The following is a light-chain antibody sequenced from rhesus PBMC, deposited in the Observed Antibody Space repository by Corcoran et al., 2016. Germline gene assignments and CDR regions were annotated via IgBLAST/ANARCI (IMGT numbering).Light chain of an antibody. V-gene: IGKV1-36*02. CDR3: LQGYSTPYS. J-gene: IGKJ2*01. CDR1: QAISDS. CDR2: AAS. Sequence: DIQMTQSPSSLSASVGDRVNITCRASQAISDSLSWYPQKPGKVSKRLIYAASKLESGVPSRFSCSGSGTSFTLAISSLQPEDFAAYYCLQGYSTPYSFGQGTKVEIK.